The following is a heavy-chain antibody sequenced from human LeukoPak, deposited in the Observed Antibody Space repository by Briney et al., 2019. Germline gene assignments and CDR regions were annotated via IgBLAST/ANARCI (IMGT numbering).Heavy chain of an antibody. CDR1: GYTFTSYD. V-gene: IGHV1-8*01. CDR2: MNPNSGNT. Sequence: WASVKVSCKASGYTFTSYDINWVRQATGHGLEWMGWMNPNSGNTGYAQKLLGRVTMTTDTSTSTAYMELRSLRSDDTAVYYCATSVGSSSWYSRISGYYYYYYMDVWGKGTTVTISS. CDR3: ATSVGSSSWYSRISGYYYYYYMDV. D-gene: IGHD6-13*01. J-gene: IGHJ6*03.